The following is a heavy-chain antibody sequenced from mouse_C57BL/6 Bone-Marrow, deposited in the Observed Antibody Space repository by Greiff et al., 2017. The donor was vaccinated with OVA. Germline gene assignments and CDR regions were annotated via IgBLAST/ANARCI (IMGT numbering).Heavy chain of an antibody. J-gene: IGHJ3*01. CDR1: GYTFTDYY. V-gene: IGHV1-26*01. Sequence: EVQLQQSGPELVKPGASVKISCKASGYTFTDYYMNWVKQSHGKSLEWIGDINPNNGGTSYNQKFKGKATLTVDKSSSTAYMELRSLTSADSAVYYCARYPFAYWGQGTLVTVSA. CDR3: ARYPFAY. CDR2: INPNNGGT.